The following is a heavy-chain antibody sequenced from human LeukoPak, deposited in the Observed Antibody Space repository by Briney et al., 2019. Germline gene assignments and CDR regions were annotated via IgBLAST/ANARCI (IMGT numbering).Heavy chain of an antibody. J-gene: IGHJ4*02. CDR1: GGSFSGYY. D-gene: IGHD1-26*01. V-gene: IGHV4-34*01. CDR2: INHSGST. Sequence: SETLSLTCAVYGGSFSGYYWSWIRQPPGKGLEWIGEINHSGSTNYNPSLKSRVTISVDTSKNQFSLKLSSVAAADTAVYYCARGGIPRGRNKYYFDYWGQGTLVTVSS. CDR3: ARGGIPRGRNKYYFDY.